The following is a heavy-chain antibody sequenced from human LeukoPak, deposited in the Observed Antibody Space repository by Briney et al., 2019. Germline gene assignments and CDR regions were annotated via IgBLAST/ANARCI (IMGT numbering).Heavy chain of an antibody. CDR3: AKDVGKWESLHFFDY. CDR2: ISGSGAST. CDR1: GFTLSTNA. D-gene: IGHD1-26*01. V-gene: IGHV3-23*01. J-gene: IGHJ4*02. Sequence: GGSLRLSCLTSGFTLSTNAMSWIRQAPGKGLEWISGISGSGASTYYADSVKGRFTISRDDSRNTLYLQMNSLRGDDTAVYYCAKDVGKWESLHFFDYWGQGTLVTVSS.